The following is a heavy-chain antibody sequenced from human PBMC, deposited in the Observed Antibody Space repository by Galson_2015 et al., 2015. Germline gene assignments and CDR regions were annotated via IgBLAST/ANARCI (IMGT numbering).Heavy chain of an antibody. CDR1: GGSFSGYY. CDR3: ASRVKTGRNYYYYYGMDV. CDR2: INHSGST. J-gene: IGHJ6*02. V-gene: IGHV4-34*01. Sequence: SETLSLTCAVYGGSFSGYYWSWIRQPPGKGLEWIGEINHSGSTNYNPSLKSRVTISVDTSKNQFSLKLSSVTAADTAVYYCASRVKTGRNYYYYYGMDVWGQGTTVTVSS. D-gene: IGHD1-1*01.